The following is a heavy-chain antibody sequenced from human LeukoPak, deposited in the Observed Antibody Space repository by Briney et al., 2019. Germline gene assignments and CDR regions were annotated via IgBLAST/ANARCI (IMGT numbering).Heavy chain of an antibody. D-gene: IGHD3-16*02. Sequence: SETLSLTCTVSGGSISSSSYYWGWIRQPPGKGLEWIGSIYYSGSTYYNPSLKSRVTISVDTSKNQFSLKLSSVTAADTAVYYCASIMITLGGVISQLYYFDYWGQGTLVTVSS. J-gene: IGHJ4*02. V-gene: IGHV4-39*07. CDR1: GGSISSSSYY. CDR2: IYYSGST. CDR3: ASIMITLGGVISQLYYFDY.